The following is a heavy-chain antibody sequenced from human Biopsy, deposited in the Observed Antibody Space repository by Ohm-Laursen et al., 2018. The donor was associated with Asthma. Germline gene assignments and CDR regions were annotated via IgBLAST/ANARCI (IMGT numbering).Heavy chain of an antibody. CDR2: INHRGST. CDR1: GGSFSNYY. J-gene: IGHJ6*02. V-gene: IGHV4-34*01. Sequence: SETLSLTCAVYGGSFSNYYWTWIRQPPGKGLEWIGEINHRGSTNYNPSLESRVTVSADTSKNQFSLKLTSVTAADTAVYYCVRGSSSWHHGPFHYYYGLDVWGQGTTATVSS. CDR3: VRGSSSWHHGPFHYYYGLDV. D-gene: IGHD6-13*01.